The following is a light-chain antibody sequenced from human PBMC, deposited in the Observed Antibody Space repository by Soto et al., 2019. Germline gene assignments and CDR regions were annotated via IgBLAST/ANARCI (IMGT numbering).Light chain of an antibody. CDR1: SSNIGINP. J-gene: IGLJ1*01. V-gene: IGLV1-44*01. CDR2: DNT. CDR3: GAWEASLNGYV. Sequence: QSVLTQPASASGTPGQRVTISCSGGSSNIGINPVAWYQQLPGMAPKLLIYDNTERPSGVPDRFSGSRSGTSASLAISGLQSEDEADYFCGAWEASLNGYVFGSGTKVTVL.